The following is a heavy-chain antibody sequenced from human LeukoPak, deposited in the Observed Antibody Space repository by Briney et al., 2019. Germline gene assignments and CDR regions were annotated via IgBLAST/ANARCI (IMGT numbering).Heavy chain of an antibody. J-gene: IGHJ5*02. CDR1: GGSISTSNYY. D-gene: IGHD5-18*01. CDR2: IFYSGST. CDR3: ARGRGYSSGSLNWFDP. V-gene: IGHV4-39*07. Sequence: SETLSLTCTVSGGSISTSNYYWGWIRQPPGKGLEWIGNIFYSGSTYYSPSLKSRVTISLDMPKNQFSLKLTSVTAADTAVYYCARGRGYSSGSLNWFDPWGQGTLVTVSS.